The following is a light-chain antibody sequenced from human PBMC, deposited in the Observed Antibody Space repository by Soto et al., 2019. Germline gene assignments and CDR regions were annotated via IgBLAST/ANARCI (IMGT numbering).Light chain of an antibody. Sequence: QSALTQPASVSGSPGQSITISCTGTSSDVGGHNLVSWYQQHPGQAPKLMIYEVSKRPLGVSTRFSASKSGNTASLTISGLQAVDEAVFYCCSYGGSRAVFGGGTQLTVL. V-gene: IGLV2-23*02. J-gene: IGLJ7*01. CDR2: EVS. CDR3: CSYGGSRAV. CDR1: SSDVGGHNL.